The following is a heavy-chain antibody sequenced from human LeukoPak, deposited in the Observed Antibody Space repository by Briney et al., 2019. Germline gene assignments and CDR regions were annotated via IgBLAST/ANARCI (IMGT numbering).Heavy chain of an antibody. V-gene: IGHV3-7*01. D-gene: IGHD3-22*01. CDR3: ATEDYYDSSGYYFDY. CDR2: IKQDGCEK. J-gene: IGHJ4*02. Sequence: GGSLRLSCAASGFTFSSYWMSWVRQAPGKGLEWVANIKQDGCEKYYVDSVKGRFTISRDNAKNSLYLQMNSLRAEDTAVYYCATEDYYDSSGYYFDYWGQGTLVTVSS. CDR1: GFTFSSYW.